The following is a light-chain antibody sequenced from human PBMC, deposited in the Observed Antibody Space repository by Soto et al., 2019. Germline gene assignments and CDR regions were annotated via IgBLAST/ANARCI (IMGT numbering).Light chain of an antibody. Sequence: DIVMTQSPDSLAVSLGERATINCKSSQSVLSNSDNKNYLAWYQQKAGQPPKLLIYWASTRDSGVPDRFSGSGSGADFTLTINNLQAEDVAVYYCQQYYTTLSFGGGTKVEIK. J-gene: IGKJ4*01. CDR1: QSVLSNSDNKNY. V-gene: IGKV4-1*01. CDR3: QQYYTTLS. CDR2: WAS.